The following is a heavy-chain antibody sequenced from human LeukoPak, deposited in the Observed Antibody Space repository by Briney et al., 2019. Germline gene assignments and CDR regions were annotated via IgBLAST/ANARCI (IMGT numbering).Heavy chain of an antibody. CDR1: GGSIGWDY. J-gene: IGHJ4*02. CDR2: IYKSGTT. CDR3: AREESYQDTNGYSYFFDS. Sequence: PSETLPLTCTVSGGSIGWDYWSWIRQSAGKGLEWIGRIYKSGTTNYNPSFRSRVTMSVDTSKNHFSLTLTSVTAADTAVYYCAREESYQDTNGYSYFFDSWGQGSLVTVSS. V-gene: IGHV4-4*07. D-gene: IGHD3-22*01.